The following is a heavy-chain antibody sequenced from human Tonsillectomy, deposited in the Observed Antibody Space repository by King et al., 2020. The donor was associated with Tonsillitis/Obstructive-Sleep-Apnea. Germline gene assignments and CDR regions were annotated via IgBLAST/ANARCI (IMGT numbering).Heavy chain of an antibody. V-gene: IGHV3-11*05. J-gene: IGHJ6*03. CDR1: GFTLSDYY. Sequence: VQLVESGGGLVKPGGSLRLSCAASGFTLSDYYMNWIRQAPGKGLEWVSYITSSTSYTNYADSVNGRFIISRDHAKNSLYLQMNSLRAEDTAVYYCARVVFWSGSKYYYYMDVWGKGTTVTVSS. CDR3: ARVVFWSGSKYYYYMDV. CDR2: ITSSTSYT. D-gene: IGHD3-3*01.